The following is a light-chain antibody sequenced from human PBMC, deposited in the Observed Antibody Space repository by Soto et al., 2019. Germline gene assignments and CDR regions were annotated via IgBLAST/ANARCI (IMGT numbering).Light chain of an antibody. CDR2: KAS. J-gene: IGKJ4*01. CDR1: QSISSW. V-gene: IGKV1-5*03. Sequence: DIQMTQSPSTLSASVGDRVTITCRASQSISSWLAWYQQKPGKAPKLLIYKASSLESGVPSRFSGSGSGTEFTLTISSLRPDDFATYYCQQYNSYSLTFGGGTKVEIK. CDR3: QQYNSYSLT.